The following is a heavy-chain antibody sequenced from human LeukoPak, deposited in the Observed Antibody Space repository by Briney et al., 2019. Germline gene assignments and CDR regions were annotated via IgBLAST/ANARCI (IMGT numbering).Heavy chain of an antibody. CDR1: GYSFTSYW. Sequence: GESLKISCKGSGYSFTSYWIGWVRQMPGKGLEWMGIIYPGDSDTRYSPSFQGQVTISADKSISTAYLQWSSLKASDTAMYYCARVSSSGYGYYYYYMDVWGKGTTVTVSS. CDR3: ARVSSSGYGYYYYYMDV. J-gene: IGHJ6*03. CDR2: IYPGDSDT. D-gene: IGHD6-25*01. V-gene: IGHV5-51*01.